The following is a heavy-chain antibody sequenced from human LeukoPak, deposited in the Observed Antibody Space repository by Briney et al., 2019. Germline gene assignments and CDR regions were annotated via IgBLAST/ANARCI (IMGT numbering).Heavy chain of an antibody. CDR1: GFTFSSYW. Sequence: GGSLILSCAASGFTFSSYWMSWVGPAPGKGLEWVANINQDGDDTNYVDSVKGRFTISRANAKNSLFLQINSLRAADTAVYYCARDRCFSTFDVWGQATLVTASS. D-gene: IGHD3-3*01. CDR3: ARDRCFSTFDV. V-gene: IGHV3-7*01. CDR2: INQDGDDT. J-gene: IGHJ5*02.